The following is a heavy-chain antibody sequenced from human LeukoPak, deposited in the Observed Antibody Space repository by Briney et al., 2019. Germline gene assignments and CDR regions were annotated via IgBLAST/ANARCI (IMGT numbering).Heavy chain of an antibody. CDR2: ISYDGSNK. D-gene: IGHD2-2*01. CDR1: GFTFSSYA. J-gene: IGHJ4*02. V-gene: IGHV3-30-3*01. CDR3: ARGDCSSTSYRGNDY. Sequence: PGRSLRLSCAASGFTFSSYAMHWVRQAPGKGLEWVAVISYDGSNKYYADSVKGRFTISRDNSKNTLYLQMNSLRAEDTAVYYCARGDCSSTSYRGNDYWGQGTLVTVSS.